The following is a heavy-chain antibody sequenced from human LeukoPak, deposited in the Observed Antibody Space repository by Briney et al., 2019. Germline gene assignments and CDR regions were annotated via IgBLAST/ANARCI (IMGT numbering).Heavy chain of an antibody. CDR3: ARDSYDSSGYYCPFDY. CDR2: IYSGGST. Sequence: GGSLRLSCVASGVTLSNYAMSWVRQAPGKGLEWVSVIYSGGSTYYADSVKGRFTISRDNSKNTLYLQMNSLRAEDTAVYYCARDSYDSSGYYCPFDYWGQGTLVTVSS. CDR1: GVTLSNYA. V-gene: IGHV3-53*01. J-gene: IGHJ4*02. D-gene: IGHD3-22*01.